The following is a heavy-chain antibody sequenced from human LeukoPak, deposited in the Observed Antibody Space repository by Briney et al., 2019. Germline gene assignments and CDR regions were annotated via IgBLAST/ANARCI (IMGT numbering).Heavy chain of an antibody. J-gene: IGHJ4*02. V-gene: IGHV4-38-2*01. CDR3: ARRRGSYYFDY. CDR2: IYHSGST. Sequence: SETLSLTCAASGHSISSGYYWGWIRQPPGKGLEWIGSIYHSGSTYYNPSLKSRVAMSVDTSTNQFSLKLTSVTAADTAVYYCARRRGSYYFDYWGQGTLVTVSS. CDR1: GHSISSGYY. D-gene: IGHD3-10*01.